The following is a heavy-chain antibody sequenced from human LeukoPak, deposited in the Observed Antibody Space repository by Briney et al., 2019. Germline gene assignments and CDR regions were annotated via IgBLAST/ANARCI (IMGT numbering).Heavy chain of an antibody. CDR2: ISYDGSNK. Sequence: GGSLRLSCAASGFTFSSYGMHWVRQAPGKGLEWVAVISYDGSNKYYADSVKGRFTISRDNSKNTLYLQMNSLRAEDTAVYNCAKDRYYMYYFDYWGQGTLVTVSS. D-gene: IGHD2/OR15-2a*01. CDR3: AKDRYYMYYFDY. CDR1: GFTFSSYG. V-gene: IGHV3-30*18. J-gene: IGHJ4*02.